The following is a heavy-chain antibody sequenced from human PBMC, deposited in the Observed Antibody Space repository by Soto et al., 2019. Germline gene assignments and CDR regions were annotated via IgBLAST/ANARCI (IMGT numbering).Heavy chain of an antibody. J-gene: IGHJ4*02. Sequence: GGSLRLSCAATGFTFGGSWVNWVRQAPGKGLEWVANINGDGSEEYYVDSVRGRFTISRDNAKKSLFLQMNSLRAEDTAVYYCAAGFPPDYWGQGTLVTVSS. CDR1: GFTFGGSW. D-gene: IGHD3-10*01. V-gene: IGHV3-7*01. CDR2: INGDGSEE. CDR3: AAGFPPDY.